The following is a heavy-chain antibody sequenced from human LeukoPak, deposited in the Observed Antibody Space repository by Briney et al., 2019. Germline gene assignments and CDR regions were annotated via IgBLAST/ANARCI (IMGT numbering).Heavy chain of an antibody. Sequence: SETLSLTCAVSGGSISSNNWWGWVRQPPGKGLEWIGEIYHSGSPNYNPSLKSRVTISVDKSRNHFSLNLSSVTAADTAVYYCARVDYYYDMDVWGQGTTVTVSS. J-gene: IGHJ6*02. CDR3: ARVDYYYDMDV. V-gene: IGHV4-4*02. CDR1: GGSISSNNW. CDR2: IYHSGSP.